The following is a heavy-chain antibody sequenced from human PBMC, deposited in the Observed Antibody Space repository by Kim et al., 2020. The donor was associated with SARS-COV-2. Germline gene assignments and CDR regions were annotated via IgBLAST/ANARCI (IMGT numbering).Heavy chain of an antibody. CDR3: AKPEKMHV. Sequence: GGSLRLSCAASGFTFSSYSMSWVRQAPGKGLEWVANISRDEINKYYVDPMKGRFTISRDNSKNSLYLQMNSLRVEDTAVYYCAKPEKMHVWGEGSTVTVSS. D-gene: IGHD2-2*01. CDR2: ISRDEINK. J-gene: IGHJ6*04. CDR1: GFTFSSYS. V-gene: IGHV3-7*03.